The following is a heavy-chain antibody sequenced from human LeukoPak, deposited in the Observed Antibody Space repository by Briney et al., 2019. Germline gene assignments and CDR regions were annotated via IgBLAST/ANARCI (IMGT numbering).Heavy chain of an antibody. CDR3: ARGGDYYDSSGYYGEFDY. J-gene: IGHJ4*02. CDR2: IYYSGST. D-gene: IGHD3-22*01. V-gene: IGHV4-59*01. CDR1: GGSFSGYY. Sequence: SETLSLTCAVYGGSFSGYYWSWIRQPRGKGLEWIGYIYYSGSTNYNPSLKSRVTISVDTSKNQFSLKLSSVTAADTAVYYCARGGDYYDSSGYYGEFDYWGQGTLVTVSS.